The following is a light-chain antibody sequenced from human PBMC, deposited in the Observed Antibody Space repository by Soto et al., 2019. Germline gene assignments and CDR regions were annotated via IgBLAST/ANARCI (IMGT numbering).Light chain of an antibody. Sequence: DIQLTQSPSSLSASVGDRVTITCRTTQRFGSYINWYQVKVGKAPNLLIYAASSLQSGVPSRFSGSGSGTDFTLTISSLQPEDFATYYCQQTYSIPWTFGQGTKVEIK. CDR2: AAS. CDR1: QRFGSY. J-gene: IGKJ1*01. V-gene: IGKV1-39*01. CDR3: QQTYSIPWT.